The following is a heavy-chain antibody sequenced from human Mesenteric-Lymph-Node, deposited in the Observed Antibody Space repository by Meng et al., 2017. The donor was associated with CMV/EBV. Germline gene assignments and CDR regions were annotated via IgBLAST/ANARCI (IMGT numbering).Heavy chain of an antibody. D-gene: IGHD6-19*01. J-gene: IGHJ4*02. CDR2: ISGSGGST. V-gene: IGHV3-23*01. CDR1: GFTFSSNA. CDR3: ARAHGSGWYYFDS. Sequence: GGSLRLSCVASGFTFSSNAMNWVRQAPGKGLEWVSVISGSGGSTYYADSVKGRFTISRDNSKNTLYLQMDSLRTEDTAIYYCARAHGSGWYYFDSWGQGTLVTVSS.